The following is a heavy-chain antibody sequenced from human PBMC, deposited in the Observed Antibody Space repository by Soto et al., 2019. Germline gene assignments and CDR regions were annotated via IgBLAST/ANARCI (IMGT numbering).Heavy chain of an antibody. Sequence: GGSLRLSCAASGFTFSNAWMSWVRQAPGKGLEWVVRIKSKTDGGTTDYAAPVKGRFTISRDDSKNTLYLQMNSLKTEDTAVYYCTRSLYYDILTGLDYWGQGTLVTVSS. CDR2: IKSKTDGGTT. CDR3: TRSLYYDILTGLDY. CDR1: GFTFSNAW. D-gene: IGHD3-9*01. J-gene: IGHJ4*02. V-gene: IGHV3-15*01.